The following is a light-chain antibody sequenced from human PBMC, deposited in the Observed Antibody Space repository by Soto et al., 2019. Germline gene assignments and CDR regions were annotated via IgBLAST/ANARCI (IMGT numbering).Light chain of an antibody. CDR1: QSVSNNY. CDR3: QHRMNWPLT. Sequence: EIVLTQSPGTLSLSPGERATLSFRSSQSVSNNYLAWYQQKPGQAPRLLIYGASNRATGIPDRFSGSGSETDFTLTISSLEPEDFAVYYCQHRMNWPLTFGQGTRLEIK. CDR2: GAS. V-gene: IGKV3D-20*02. J-gene: IGKJ5*01.